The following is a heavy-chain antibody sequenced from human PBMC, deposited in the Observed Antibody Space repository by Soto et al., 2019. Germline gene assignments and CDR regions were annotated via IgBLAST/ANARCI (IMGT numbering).Heavy chain of an antibody. V-gene: IGHV3-15*01. D-gene: IGHD3-3*01. Sequence: PGGSLRLSCAASGFSFSSYNMNWVRQAPGKGLEWVGRIKSKTDGGTTDYAAPVKGRFTISRDDSKNTLYLQMNSLKTEDTAVYYCTAARYDFGSGYYIFDYWGQGTLVTVSS. CDR1: GFSFSSYN. J-gene: IGHJ4*02. CDR2: IKSKTDGGTT. CDR3: TAARYDFGSGYYIFDY.